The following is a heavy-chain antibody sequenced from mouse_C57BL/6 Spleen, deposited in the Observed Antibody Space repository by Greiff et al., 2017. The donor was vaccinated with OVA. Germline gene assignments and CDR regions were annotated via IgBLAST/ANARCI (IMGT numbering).Heavy chain of an antibody. CDR3: AMGGLRRGDYFDY. V-gene: IGHV1-74*01. D-gene: IGHD2-4*01. J-gene: IGHJ2*01. CDR2: IHPSDSDT. CDR1: GYTFTSYW. Sequence: AQLQQPGAELVKPGASVKVSCKASGYTFTSYWMHWVKQRPGQGLEWIGRIHPSDSDTNYNQKFTGKATLTVDKSSSTAYMQLSSLTSEDSAVYYCAMGGLRRGDYFDYWGQGTTLTVSS.